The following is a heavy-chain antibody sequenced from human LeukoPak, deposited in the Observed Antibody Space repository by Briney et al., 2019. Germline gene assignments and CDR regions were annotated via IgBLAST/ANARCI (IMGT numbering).Heavy chain of an antibody. D-gene: IGHD3-9*01. V-gene: IGHV3-23*01. CDR1: GLTFSSYA. CDR2: ISGSGGTT. CDR3: AKGLINDWSALEF. J-gene: IGHJ4*02. Sequence: GGSLRLSCAASGLTFSSYAMTWVRQAPAKGLEWVSAISGSGGTTYYAASVRGRFTISRDNFKNTLYLQMNSLRGEDTAIYYCAKGLINDWSALEFWGQGTLVTVST.